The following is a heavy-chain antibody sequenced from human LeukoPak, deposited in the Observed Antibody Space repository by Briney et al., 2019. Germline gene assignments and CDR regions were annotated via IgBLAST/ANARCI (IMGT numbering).Heavy chain of an antibody. Sequence: PGGSLRLSCAASGFTFSSYAMSWVRQAPGKGLEWVSAIIGSGSSTYYADFVKGRFTISRDNSKNTLFLQMNSLRAEDTAVYYCAKDRAQQLVLDFWGQGTLVTVSS. CDR3: AKDRAQQLVLDF. CDR2: IIGSGSST. CDR1: GFTFSSYA. J-gene: IGHJ4*02. D-gene: IGHD6-13*01. V-gene: IGHV3-23*01.